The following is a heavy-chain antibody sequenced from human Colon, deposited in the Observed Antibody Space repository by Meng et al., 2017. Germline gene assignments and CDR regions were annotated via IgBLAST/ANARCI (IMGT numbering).Heavy chain of an antibody. D-gene: IGHD4-17*01. CDR2: MNEGGSAK. J-gene: IGHJ5*02. Sequence: GGSLRLSCAASGFSFSTYWMSWVRQAPGKGLEWVSSMNEGGSAKQYVDSVKGRFTISRDNANNSLYLQMNSLRAEDTAVYYCVRDFTHVDYDDWFDTWGQGTLVTVSS. V-gene: IGHV3-7*01. CDR1: GFSFSTYW. CDR3: VRDFTHVDYDDWFDT.